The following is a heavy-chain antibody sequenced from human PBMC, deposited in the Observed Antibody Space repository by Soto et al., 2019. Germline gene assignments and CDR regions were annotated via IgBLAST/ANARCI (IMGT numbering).Heavy chain of an antibody. CDR1: DFTFSSYE. V-gene: IGHV3-48*03. Sequence: VGSLRLSCVASDFTFSSYEVNCVRHAPGKWLEWISYISSSGNTIYYADSVQGRFTTSRDNAKNSVYLHMNSLRVEDTALYFCARAPLLGVPFNALDVWGQGTTVTVSS. CDR3: ARAPLLGVPFNALDV. D-gene: IGHD3-3*01. J-gene: IGHJ6*02. CDR2: ISSSGNTI.